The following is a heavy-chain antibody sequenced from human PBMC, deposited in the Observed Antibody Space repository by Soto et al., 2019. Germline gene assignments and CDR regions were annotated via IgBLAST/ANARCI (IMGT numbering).Heavy chain of an antibody. CDR1: GYTFTGYY. V-gene: IGHV1-2*02. CDR3: ARTKVTMVRGAPGPH. CDR2: INPNSGGT. J-gene: IGHJ4*02. D-gene: IGHD3-10*01. Sequence: ASVKVSCKASGYTFTGYYMHWVRQAPGQGLEWMGWINPNSGGTNYAQKFQGRVTMTRDTSISAAYMELSRLRSDDTAVYYRARTKVTMVRGAPGPHWGQGTLVTVSS.